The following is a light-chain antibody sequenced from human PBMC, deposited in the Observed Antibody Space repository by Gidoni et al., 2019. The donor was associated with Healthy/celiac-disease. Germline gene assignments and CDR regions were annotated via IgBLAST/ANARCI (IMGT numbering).Light chain of an antibody. CDR2: AAS. CDR3: QQSYSTPRT. V-gene: IGKV1-39*01. CDR1: QSISSY. Sequence: DIQMTQAPSSLSASVGDRVTITCRASQSISSYLNWYQQKPGKAPKLLIYAASSLQRGVPSRFSGSGSGTDFTLTISSLQPEDFATYYCQQSYSTPRTFGPWTKVDIQ. J-gene: IGKJ3*01.